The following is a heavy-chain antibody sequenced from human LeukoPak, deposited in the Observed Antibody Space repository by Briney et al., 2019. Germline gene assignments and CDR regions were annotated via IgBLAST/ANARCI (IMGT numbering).Heavy chain of an antibody. J-gene: IGHJ5*02. D-gene: IGHD5-12*01. CDR2: MNPNSGNT. Sequence: ATLKVSCMASGYTFTSYDINWVRHATGQGLEWMGRMNPNSGNTGYAQKFQGRVTMTRNTSISTAYMELSSLRSEDTAVYYCARSGYSGYATIGDYNWFDPWGQGTLVTVSS. V-gene: IGHV1-8*01. CDR1: GYTFTSYD. CDR3: ARSGYSGYATIGDYNWFDP.